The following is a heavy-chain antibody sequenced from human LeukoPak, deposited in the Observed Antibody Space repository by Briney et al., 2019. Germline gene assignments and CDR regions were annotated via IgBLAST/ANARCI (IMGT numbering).Heavy chain of an antibody. Sequence: GASVKVSCKASGYTFTSYGISWVRQAPGQGLEWMGWISAYNGNTNYAQKLQGRVTMTEDTSTSTAYMELRSLRSDDTAVYYCARDLAAARSDAFDIWGQGTMVTVSS. V-gene: IGHV1-18*01. D-gene: IGHD6-13*01. J-gene: IGHJ3*02. CDR3: ARDLAAARSDAFDI. CDR2: ISAYNGNT. CDR1: GYTFTSYG.